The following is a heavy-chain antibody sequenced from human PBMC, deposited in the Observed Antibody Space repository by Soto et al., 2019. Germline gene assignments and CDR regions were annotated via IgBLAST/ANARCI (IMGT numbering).Heavy chain of an antibody. V-gene: IGHV3-30*18. D-gene: IGHD3-9*01. J-gene: IGHJ4*02. CDR2: ISYDGSNK. CDR3: AKDQGYDILTGSPGFDY. CDR1: GFTFSSYG. Sequence: PGGSLRLSCAASGFTFSSYGMHWVRQAPGKGLEWVAVISYDGSNKYYADSVKGRFTISRDNSKNTLYLQMNSLRAEDTAVYYCAKDQGYDILTGSPGFDYWGQGTLVTVSS.